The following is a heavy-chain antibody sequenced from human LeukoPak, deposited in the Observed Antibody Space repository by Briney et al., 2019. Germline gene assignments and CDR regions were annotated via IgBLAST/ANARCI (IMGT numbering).Heavy chain of an antibody. CDR3: ARLRVFDFPGTFDY. CDR2: IYYSGST. J-gene: IGHJ4*02. V-gene: IGHV4-39*01. CDR1: GGSISSSSYY. Sequence: KSSETLSLTYTVSGGSISSSSYYWGWIRQPPGKGLEWIGSIYYSGSTYYNPSLKSRVTISVDTSKNQFSLKLSSVTAADTAVYYCARLRVFDFPGTFDYWGQGTLVTVSS. D-gene: IGHD5/OR15-5a*01.